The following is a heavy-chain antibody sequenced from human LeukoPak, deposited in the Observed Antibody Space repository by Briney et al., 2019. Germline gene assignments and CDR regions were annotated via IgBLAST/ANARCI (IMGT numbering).Heavy chain of an antibody. Sequence: SETLSLTCAVYGGSFSGYYWSWIRQPPGKGLEWIGEINHSGSTNYNPSLKSRVTISVDTSKNQSSLKLSSVTAADTAVYYCAREDSSSGFDYWGQGTLVTVSS. J-gene: IGHJ4*02. CDR2: INHSGST. CDR3: AREDSSSGFDY. D-gene: IGHD3-22*01. V-gene: IGHV4-34*01. CDR1: GGSFSGYY.